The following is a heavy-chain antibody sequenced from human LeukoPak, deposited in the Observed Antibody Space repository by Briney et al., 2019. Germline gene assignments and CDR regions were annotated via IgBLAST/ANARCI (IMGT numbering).Heavy chain of an antibody. Sequence: SVKVSCKASGATINNFNINWVRQAPGQGLEWMGRIIPVLDITNYAQKFQGRVTITADKSTSTAYMELSSLRSEDTAVYYCARGVTAAADTFDPWGQGTLVTVSS. CDR2: IIPVLDIT. CDR1: GATINNFN. J-gene: IGHJ5*02. D-gene: IGHD6-13*01. V-gene: IGHV1-69*02. CDR3: ARGVTAAADTFDP.